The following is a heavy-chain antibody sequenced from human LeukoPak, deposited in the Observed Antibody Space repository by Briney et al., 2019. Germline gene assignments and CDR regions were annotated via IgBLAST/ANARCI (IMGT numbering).Heavy chain of an antibody. CDR2: ISGSGTST. D-gene: IGHD3-3*01. CDR1: GFTFSSNA. V-gene: IGHV3-23*01. CDR3: VKGASGYYRQDKDY. Sequence: PGGSLRLSCEASGFTFSSNAMSWVRQAPGRGLEWVSVISGSGTSTYYGDSVKGRFTVSRDNSKNTLYLQMNSLRAEDTAVYYCVKGASGYYRQDKDYWGQGTLVTVSS. J-gene: IGHJ4*02.